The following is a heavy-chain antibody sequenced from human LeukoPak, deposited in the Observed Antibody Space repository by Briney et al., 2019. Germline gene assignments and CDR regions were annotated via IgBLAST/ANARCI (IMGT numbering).Heavy chain of an antibody. CDR3: ARATKGNFDY. Sequence: SETLSLTCTVSGGSISSYYWSWIRQPPGKGLEWIGYIYYSGSTNYNPSLKSRVTISVDTSKNQFSLKLSSVTAADTAVYYCARATKGNFDYWGQGTLVTVSS. CDR1: GGSISSYY. D-gene: IGHD3-10*01. CDR2: IYYSGST. J-gene: IGHJ4*02. V-gene: IGHV4-59*01.